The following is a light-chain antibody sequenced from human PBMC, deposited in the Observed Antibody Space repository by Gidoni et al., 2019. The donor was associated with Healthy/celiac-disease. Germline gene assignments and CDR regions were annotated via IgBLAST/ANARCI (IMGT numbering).Light chain of an antibody. CDR1: QSVSSN. J-gene: IGKJ4*01. CDR3: QQYNNWPPLT. CDR2: GSS. Sequence: EIVMTQSPATLSVSPGERATLSCRASQSVSSNLAWYQQKPGPAPRLLIYGSSTRATGFPARFNGSWSGTEFTLTISSLQSEDFAVYYCQQYNNWPPLTFGGGTKVEIK. V-gene: IGKV3-15*01.